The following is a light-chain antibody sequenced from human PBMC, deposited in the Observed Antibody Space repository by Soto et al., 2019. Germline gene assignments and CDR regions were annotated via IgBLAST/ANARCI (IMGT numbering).Light chain of an antibody. CDR3: NAQADNGKHV. V-gene: IGLV2-8*01. CDR2: EVS. CDR1: SNDVGHSSF. Sequence: QSALTQPPSASESPGQSVTISCTGNSNDVGHSSFISWYQQHPGKGPKLIIYEVSKRPSGVPDRFSGSKSGNTASLSVSGLQDEDEADYFCNAQADNGKHVFGTGTKLTAL. J-gene: IGLJ1*01.